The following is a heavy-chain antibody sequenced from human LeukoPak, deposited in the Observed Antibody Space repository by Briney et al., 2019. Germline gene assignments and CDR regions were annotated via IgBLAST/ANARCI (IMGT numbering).Heavy chain of an antibody. V-gene: IGHV3-7*01. Sequence: GGSLRLSXAASGFPFSGYWMDWVRQAPGKGMEWVANINQDGTVRYYAASVRGRFTISRDNARNSLFLQMNILRAEDTAVYYCSRSLDYLGQGALVTVSS. CDR3: SRSLDY. J-gene: IGHJ4*02. CDR2: INQDGTVR. CDR1: GFPFSGYW.